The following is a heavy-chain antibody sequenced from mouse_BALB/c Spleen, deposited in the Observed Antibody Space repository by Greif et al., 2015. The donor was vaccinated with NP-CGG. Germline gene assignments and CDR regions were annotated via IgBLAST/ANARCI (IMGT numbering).Heavy chain of an antibody. V-gene: IGHV5-6*01. CDR3: ARHTYTPYGNYAMDY. Sequence: EVHLVESGGDLVKPGGSLKLSCAASGFTFSSYGMSWVRQTPDKRLEWVATISSGGSYTYYPDSVKGRFTISRDNAKNTLYLQMSSLKSEDTAMYYCARHTYTPYGNYAMDYWGQGTSVTVSS. D-gene: IGHD2-1*01. CDR1: GFTFSSYG. J-gene: IGHJ4*01. CDR2: ISSGGSYT.